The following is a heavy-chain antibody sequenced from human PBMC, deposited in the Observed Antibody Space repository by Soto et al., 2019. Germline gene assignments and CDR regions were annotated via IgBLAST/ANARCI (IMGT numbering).Heavy chain of an antibody. J-gene: IGHJ6*02. Sequence: ASVKVSCKASGYTFTSYGISWVRQAPGQGLEWMGWISAYNGNTNYAQKLQGRVTMTTDTSTSTAYMELRSLRSDDTAVYYCAREKYYDILTGYYWAYYYYYGMDVWGQGNTVTVSS. CDR2: ISAYNGNT. D-gene: IGHD3-9*01. V-gene: IGHV1-18*01. CDR1: GYTFTSYG. CDR3: AREKYYDILTGYYWAYYYYYGMDV.